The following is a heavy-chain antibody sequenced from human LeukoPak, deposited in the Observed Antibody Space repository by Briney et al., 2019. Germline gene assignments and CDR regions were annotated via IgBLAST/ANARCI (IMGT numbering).Heavy chain of an antibody. V-gene: IGHV3-23*01. Sequence: GGSLRLSCAASGSTFSSYVMSWVRQAPGKGLEWVSTISGSGGSTYYADSVKGRFTISRDNSKNTLYLQMNSLRAEDTAVYYCAKDGRTHSGTYDFDYWGQGTLVTVSS. D-gene: IGHD1-26*01. CDR3: AKDGRTHSGTYDFDY. CDR2: ISGSGGST. CDR1: GSTFSSYV. J-gene: IGHJ4*02.